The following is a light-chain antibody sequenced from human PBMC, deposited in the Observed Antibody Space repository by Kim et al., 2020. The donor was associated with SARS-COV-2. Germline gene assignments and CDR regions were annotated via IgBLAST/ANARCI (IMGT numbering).Light chain of an antibody. Sequence: QSVLTQPASVSGSPGQSITISCAGTSSDVGVYNYVSWYQQHPGKAPKLMIYDVSKWPSGVSHRFSGSKSDNTASLTITGLQAEDEADYYCSSYTSSSTWVFGGGTQLTVL. CDR2: DVS. V-gene: IGLV2-14*01. J-gene: IGLJ3*02. CDR3: SSYTSSSTWV. CDR1: SSDVGVYNY.